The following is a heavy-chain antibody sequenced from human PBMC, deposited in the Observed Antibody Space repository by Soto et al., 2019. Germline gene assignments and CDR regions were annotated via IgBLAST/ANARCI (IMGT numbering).Heavy chain of an antibody. V-gene: IGHV3-11*06. CDR1: GFTFSDYY. Sequence: GSLRLSCAASGFTFSDYYMSWIRQAPGKGLEWVSYISSSSSYTNYADSVKGRFTISRDNAKNSLYLQMNSLRAEDTAVYYCARRAVAAAGHDAFDIWGQGTMVTVSS. CDR2: ISSSSSYT. CDR3: ARRAVAAAGHDAFDI. J-gene: IGHJ3*02. D-gene: IGHD6-13*01.